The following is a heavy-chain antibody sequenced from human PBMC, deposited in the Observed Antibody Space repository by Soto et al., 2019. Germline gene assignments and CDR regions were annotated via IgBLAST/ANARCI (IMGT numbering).Heavy chain of an antibody. V-gene: IGHV4-34*08. CDR3: AAYDVGTIIQDY. D-gene: IGHD2-21*02. CDR1: GATFSSHS. J-gene: IGHJ4*02. Sequence: SETLSLTCAIYGATFSSHSRSWARQPPGKGLEWIGEIDHGGSTNYNPSLKSRVTISGNTSKNQFPLELRSLTAADTGVYYCAAYDVGTIIQDYWGQGTRVTVSS. CDR2: IDHGGST.